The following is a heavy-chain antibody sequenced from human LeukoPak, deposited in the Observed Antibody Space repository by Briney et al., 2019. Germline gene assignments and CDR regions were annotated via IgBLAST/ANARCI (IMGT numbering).Heavy chain of an antibody. J-gene: IGHJ4*02. Sequence: PGGSLGLSCAASGFTFSSYSMNWVRQAPGKGLEWVSAISATGGNTYYADSVKGRFTISRDNSENTLSLQMNSLRAEDTAVYYCARSVVVTAIRVFDYWGQGTLVTVSS. D-gene: IGHD2-21*02. CDR1: GFTFSSYS. CDR3: ARSVVVTAIRVFDY. V-gene: IGHV3-23*01. CDR2: ISATGGNT.